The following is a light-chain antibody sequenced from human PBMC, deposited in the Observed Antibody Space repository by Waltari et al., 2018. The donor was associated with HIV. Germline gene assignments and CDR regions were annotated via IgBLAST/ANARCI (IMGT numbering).Light chain of an antibody. CDR1: TLGDKY. CDR2: QDS. V-gene: IGLV3-1*01. Sequence: SYELTQPPSVSVSPGQAASIPCSGDTLGDKYACWYQQKPGQSPVVVIYQDSQRPSGIPERSSGSNSGNTATLTISGTQAMDEADYYCQAWDSSTVVFGGGTKLTVL. CDR3: QAWDSSTVV. J-gene: IGLJ2*01.